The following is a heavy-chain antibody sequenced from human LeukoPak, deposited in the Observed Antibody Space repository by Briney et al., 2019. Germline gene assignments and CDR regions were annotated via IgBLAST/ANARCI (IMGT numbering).Heavy chain of an antibody. J-gene: IGHJ4*02. CDR2: ITGDGGRI. Sequence: PGGSLRLSCAASGFSFGDYAMHWIRQPPGKGLEWVSLITGDGGRISYADSVKGRFTISRDNSKNSLYLQMSSLRSEDTALYYCARESDSSGWYDYWGQGTLVTVSS. CDR1: GFSFGDYA. CDR3: ARESDSSGWYDY. D-gene: IGHD6-19*01. V-gene: IGHV3-43*02.